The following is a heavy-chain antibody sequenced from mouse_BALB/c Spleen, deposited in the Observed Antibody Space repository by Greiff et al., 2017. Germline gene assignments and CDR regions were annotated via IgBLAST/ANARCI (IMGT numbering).Heavy chain of an antibody. V-gene: IGHV1-69*02. D-gene: IGHD2-1*01. CDR3: TKNGGNYGYFDV. CDR1: GYTFTSYW. J-gene: IGHJ1*01. Sequence: VQLQQPGAELVRPGASVKLSCKASGYTFTSYWINWVKQRPGQGLEWIGNIYPSDSYTNYNQKFKDKATLTVDKSSSTAYMQLSSPTSEDSAVYYCTKNGGNYGYFDVWGAGTTVTVSS. CDR2: IYPSDSYT.